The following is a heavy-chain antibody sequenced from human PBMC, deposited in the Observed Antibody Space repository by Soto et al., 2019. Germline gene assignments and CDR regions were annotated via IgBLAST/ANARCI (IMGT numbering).Heavy chain of an antibody. V-gene: IGHV1-24*01. CDR2: FDPEDGET. CDR3: ATAPKYYYGSGSYFDY. J-gene: IGHJ4*02. Sequence: ASVKVSCKVSGYTLTELSMHWVRQAPGKGLEWMGGFDPEDGETIYAQKFQGRVTMTEDTSTDTAYMELSSLRSEDTAVYYCATAPKYYYGSGSYFDYWGQGTLVTISS. D-gene: IGHD3-10*01. CDR1: GYTLTELS.